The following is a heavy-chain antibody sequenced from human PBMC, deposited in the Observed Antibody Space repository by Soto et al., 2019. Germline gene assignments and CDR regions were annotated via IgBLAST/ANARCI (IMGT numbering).Heavy chain of an antibody. J-gene: IGHJ6*03. CDR1: GSSFTPYA. D-gene: IGHD1-7*01. CDR2: PKLGNAVT. V-gene: IGHV1-3*01. CDR3: ARDPRVDTGARFGYYYYYMDV. Sequence: QVQLVQSGPGVKEPGAPGKVSARAPGSSFTPYALPWLRRAPEKGLGGMGWPKLGNAVTKYSQKFQGRVTITSDASASTAYMELSSLTSEDTAVYYCARDPRVDTGARFGYYYYYMDVWGKGTTVTVSS.